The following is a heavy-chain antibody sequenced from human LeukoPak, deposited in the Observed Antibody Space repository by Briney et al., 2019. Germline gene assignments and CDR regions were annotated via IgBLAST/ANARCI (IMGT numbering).Heavy chain of an antibody. CDR1: GGTFSSYA. CDR2: IIPIFGTA. V-gene: IGHV1-69*13. CDR3: ARAISLDYYYYGMDV. J-gene: IGHJ6*02. Sequence: GASVKVSCKASGGTFSSYAISWVRQAPGQGLEWMGGIIPIFGTANYAQKFQGRVTITADESTGTAYMELSSLRSEDTAVYYCARAISLDYYYYGMDVWGQGTTVTVSS.